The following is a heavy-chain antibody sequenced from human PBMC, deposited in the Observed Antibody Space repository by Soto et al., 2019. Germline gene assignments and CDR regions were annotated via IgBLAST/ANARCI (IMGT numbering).Heavy chain of an antibody. V-gene: IGHV4-39*01. D-gene: IGHD1-26*01. CDR3: ARHQRYYGLDY. CDR1: GGSISSSSYY. Sequence: QLQRQESGPGLVKSSETLSLTCTVSGGSISSSSYYWGWIRQPPGKGLEWIGSIYYSGSTYYNPSLKSRVTISVDTSKNQFSLKLSSVTAADTAVYCCARHQRYYGLDYWGQGTLVTVSS. J-gene: IGHJ4*02. CDR2: IYYSGST.